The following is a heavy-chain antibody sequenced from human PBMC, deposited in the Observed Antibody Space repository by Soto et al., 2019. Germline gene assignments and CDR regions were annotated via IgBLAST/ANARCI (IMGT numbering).Heavy chain of an antibody. CDR3: ARDRAARPGSFDY. CDR2: IIPIFGTA. D-gene: IGHD6-6*01. CDR1: GGTFSSYA. Sequence: SVKVSCKASGGTFSSYAISWVRQAPGQGLEWMGGIIPIFGTANYAQKFQGRVTITADESTSTAYMELSSLRSDDTAVYYCARDRAARPGSFDYWGQGTLVTVSS. J-gene: IGHJ4*02. V-gene: IGHV1-69*13.